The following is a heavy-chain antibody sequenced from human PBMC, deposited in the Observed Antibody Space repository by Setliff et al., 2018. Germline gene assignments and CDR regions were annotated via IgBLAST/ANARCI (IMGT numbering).Heavy chain of an antibody. J-gene: IGHJ6*03. Sequence: LRLSCAASGFTFSSNNMHWVRQAPGKGLEWVSCISGSSSYIYYADSVKGRFTISRDNAKNSLYLQMNSLRAEDTAVYYCARAKPHYYDSSGYYEGSMDVWGKGTLVTVSS. D-gene: IGHD3-22*01. CDR2: ISGSSSYI. CDR3: ARAKPHYYDSSGYYEGSMDV. CDR1: GFTFSSNN. V-gene: IGHV3-21*01.